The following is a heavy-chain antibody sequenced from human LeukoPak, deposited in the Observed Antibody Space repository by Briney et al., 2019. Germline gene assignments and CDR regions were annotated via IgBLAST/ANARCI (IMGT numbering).Heavy chain of an antibody. CDR1: GGTFSSYA. D-gene: IGHD3-9*01. V-gene: IGHV1-69*13. J-gene: IGHJ5*02. CDR3: ARGTYYDILTGPSAGWFDP. Sequence: SVKVSCKASGGTFSSYAISWVRQAPGQGLEWMGGIIPIFGTANYAQKFQGRVTITADESTSTAYMGLSSLRSEDTAVYYCARGTYYDILTGPSAGWFDPWGQGTLVTVSS. CDR2: IIPIFGTA.